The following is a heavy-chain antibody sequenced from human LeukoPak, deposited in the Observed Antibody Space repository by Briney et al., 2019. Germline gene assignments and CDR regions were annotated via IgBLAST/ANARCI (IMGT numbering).Heavy chain of an antibody. V-gene: IGHV4-59*01. CDR2: VYYSGIA. D-gene: IGHD3/OR15-3a*01. Sequence: XVSGASISXXXXXWIRXPPGXXXXXVXYVYYSGIATYNPSLKSRATISVDMSKNQVSLRLTSVTAGDTAIYYCAREGESTDFNLPILDFWGPGTLVTVSS. CDR1: GASISXXX. J-gene: IGHJ4*02. CDR3: AREGESTDFNLPILDF.